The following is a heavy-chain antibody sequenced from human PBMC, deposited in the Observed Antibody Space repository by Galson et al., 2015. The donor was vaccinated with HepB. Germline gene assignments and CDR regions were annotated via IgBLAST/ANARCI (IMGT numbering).Heavy chain of an antibody. CDR2: INPSGGST. CDR3: ALGYCSGGSCYHFQH. Sequence: SVKVSCKASGYTFTSYYMHWVRQAPGQGLEWMGIINPSGGSTSYAQKFQGRVTMTRDASTSTVYMELSSLRSEDTAVYYCALGYCSGGSCYHFQHWGQGTLVTVSS. CDR1: GYTFTSYY. V-gene: IGHV1-46*01. D-gene: IGHD2-15*01. J-gene: IGHJ1*01.